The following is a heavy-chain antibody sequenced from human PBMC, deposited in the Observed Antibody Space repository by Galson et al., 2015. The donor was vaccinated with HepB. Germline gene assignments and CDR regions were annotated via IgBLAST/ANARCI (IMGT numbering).Heavy chain of an antibody. CDR1: GFTFNTYT. J-gene: IGHJ4*02. D-gene: IGHD1-26*01. CDR2: ISSAGDIQ. CDR3: ARDAMGRGSGSYSAFDY. Sequence: SLRLSCAASGFTFNTYTMQWVRRAPGKGLECVAAISSAGDIQFHADSVKGRFTFSRDNSENMLYLQMNSLRVEDTAIYYCARDAMGRGSGSYSAFDYWGQGTLVTVSS. V-gene: IGHV3-30*03.